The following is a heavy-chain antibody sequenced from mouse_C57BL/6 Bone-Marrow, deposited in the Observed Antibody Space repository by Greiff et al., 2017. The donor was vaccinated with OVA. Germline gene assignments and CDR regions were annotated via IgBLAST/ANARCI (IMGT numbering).Heavy chain of an antibody. CDR2: IRSKSRNYAT. CDR3: VRRGVAY. CDR1: GFTFNTYA. J-gene: IGHJ3*01. V-gene: IGHV10-3*01. Sequence: VKLMESGGGLVQPKGSLKLSCAASGFTFNTYAMHWVRHAPGKGLEWDARIRSKSRNYATYLADSGKDRVTTSRDDSQSMLYLQMNNLKTEDAAMYYCVRRGVAYWGQGTLVTVSA.